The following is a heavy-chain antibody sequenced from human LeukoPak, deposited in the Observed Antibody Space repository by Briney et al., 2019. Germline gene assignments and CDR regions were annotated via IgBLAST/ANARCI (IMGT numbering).Heavy chain of an antibody. CDR3: ARHEGVDTAMMD. V-gene: IGHV1-46*01. CDR2: INPSGDST. D-gene: IGHD5-18*01. CDR1: GYTFTSYY. J-gene: IGHJ4*02. Sequence: ASVKVSCKASGYTFTSYYMHWVRQAPGQGLEWMGIINPSGDSTSYAQKFQGRVTMTRDTSTSTVYMELSSLRSEDTAVYYCARHEGVDTAMMDWGQGTLVTVSP.